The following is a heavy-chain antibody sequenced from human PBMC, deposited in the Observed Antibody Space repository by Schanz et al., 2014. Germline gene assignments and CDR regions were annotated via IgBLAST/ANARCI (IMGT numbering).Heavy chain of an antibody. V-gene: IGHV3-53*01. CDR3: ARDEGRDGYNLAFDV. D-gene: IGHD5-12*01. Sequence: EVQLVESGGGLVQPGGSLRLSCAVSGFTVSSNYMSWVRQAPGKGLEWVSTVYMSAASTRYADSVKGRFIISRDSSKNTLFHQMNSLRPEDTALYFCARDEGRDGYNLAFDVWGQGTLVTVSS. CDR2: VYMSAAST. J-gene: IGHJ3*01. CDR1: GFTVSSNY.